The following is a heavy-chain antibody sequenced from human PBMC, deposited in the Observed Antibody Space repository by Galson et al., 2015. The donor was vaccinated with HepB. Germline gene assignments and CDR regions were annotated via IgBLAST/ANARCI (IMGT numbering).Heavy chain of an antibody. CDR1: GFSFSTFV. CDR2: ISGGGGDL. V-gene: IGHV3-23*01. D-gene: IGHD3-22*01. Sequence: SLRLSCAASGFSFSTFVMSWVRQVPGKGLEWVATISGGGGDLYYADFVGGRFTLSRDNSKNSPFLQMNSLRVEDTAVYYCAKAKWDDSSGYYYEIDYWGQGTLVTVSS. CDR3: AKAKWDDSSGYYYEIDY. J-gene: IGHJ4*02.